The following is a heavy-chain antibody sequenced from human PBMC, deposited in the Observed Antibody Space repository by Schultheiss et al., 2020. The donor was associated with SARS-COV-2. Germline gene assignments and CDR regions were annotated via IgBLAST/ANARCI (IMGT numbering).Heavy chain of an antibody. D-gene: IGHD6-13*01. J-gene: IGHJ4*02. V-gene: IGHV3-23*01. CDR2: ISGSGGST. Sequence: GESLKISCAASGFTFSSYGMHWVRQAPGKGLEWVSAISGSGGSTYYADSRKGRFTISRDNSKNTLYLQMNSLRAEDTAVYYCAREVRLRSSWYGSSYWGQGTLVTVSS. CDR3: AREVRLRSSWYGSSY. CDR1: GFTFSSYG.